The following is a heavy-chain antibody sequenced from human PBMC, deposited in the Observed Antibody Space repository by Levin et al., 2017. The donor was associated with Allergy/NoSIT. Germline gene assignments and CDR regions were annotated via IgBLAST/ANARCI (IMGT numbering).Heavy chain of an antibody. D-gene: IGHD2-15*01. CDR1: GGSISSSSYY. CDR3: ARHRPYCSGGTCYDRGRFDP. J-gene: IGHJ5*02. V-gene: IGHV4-39*01. CDR2: IYYSGST. Sequence: KPSETLSLTCTVSGGSISSSSYYWGWIRQPPGKGLEWIGSIYYSGSTYYNPSLKSRVTISVDTSKNQFSLKLSSVTAAETAVYYCARHRPYCSGGTCYDRGRFDPWGQGTLVTVSS.